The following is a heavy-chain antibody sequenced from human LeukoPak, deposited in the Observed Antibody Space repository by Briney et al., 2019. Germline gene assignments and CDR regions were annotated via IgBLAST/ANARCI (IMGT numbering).Heavy chain of an antibody. D-gene: IGHD3-22*01. CDR2: IDPSDSHT. J-gene: IGHJ3*02. CDR3: ARQYHYDRSSYPYAFEI. CDR1: GYRFASYW. Sequence: GESLKISCKGSGYRFASYWISWVRQMPGKGLEWMGRIDPSDSHTNYSPSFQGHVTISGDKSISTAYLQWSSLKASDTAMYYSARQYHYDRSSYPYAFEIWGPGTLVTVSS. V-gene: IGHV5-10-1*01.